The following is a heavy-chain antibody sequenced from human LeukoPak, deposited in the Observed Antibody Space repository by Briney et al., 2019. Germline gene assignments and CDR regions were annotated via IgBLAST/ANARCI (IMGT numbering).Heavy chain of an antibody. CDR3: ARARKGIVGAPARYFDL. CDR1: GFTFSSYA. J-gene: IGHJ2*01. V-gene: IGHV3-30-3*01. CDR2: ISYDGSNK. Sequence: PGGSLRLSCAASGFTFSSYAMHWVRQAPGKGLEWVAVISYDGSNKYYADSVKGRFTISRDNSKNTLYLQMNSLRAEDTAVYYCARARKGIVGAPARYFDLWGRGTLVTVSS. D-gene: IGHD1-26*01.